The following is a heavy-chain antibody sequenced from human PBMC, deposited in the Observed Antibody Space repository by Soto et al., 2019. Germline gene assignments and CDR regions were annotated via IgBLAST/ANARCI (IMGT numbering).Heavy chain of an antibody. CDR3: ARRLVVRYFDWLSHFDY. CDR2: IIPIFGTA. Sequence: SVKVSCKASGGTFSSYAISWVRQAPGQGLEWMGGIIPIFGTANYAQKFQGRVTITADESTSTAYMELSSLRSEDTAVYYCARRLVVRYFDWLSHFDYWGQGTLVTV. CDR1: GGTFSSYA. D-gene: IGHD3-9*01. J-gene: IGHJ4*02. V-gene: IGHV1-69*13.